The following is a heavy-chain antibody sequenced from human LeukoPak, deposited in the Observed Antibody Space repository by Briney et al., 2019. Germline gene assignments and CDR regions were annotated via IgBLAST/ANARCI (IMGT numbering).Heavy chain of an antibody. D-gene: IGHD3-10*01. Sequence: ASGKASCKVSGHTLTELALLWVPQAPGKGLEGMGGYEAERAEIIYAPKLQGRVTMTEDTSTETAYMELSSLSAEDTAVYYCAVGTFYYLTAVFWGQGTLVTVSS. CDR2: YEAERAEI. CDR3: AVGTFYYLTAVF. V-gene: IGHV1-24*01. J-gene: IGHJ4*02. CDR1: GHTLTELA.